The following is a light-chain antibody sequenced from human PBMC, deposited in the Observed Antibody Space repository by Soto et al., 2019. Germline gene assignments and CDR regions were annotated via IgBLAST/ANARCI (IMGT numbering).Light chain of an antibody. Sequence: EIVVSQSPGTLSLAPWETATLSCRASHSIDYLAWYQHRRGQAPRLLLLGASTRAPGIPDRFSGSGFGTDFTLTISRLEPEDSAVYYCQQYGTLPLTFGGGTRLEIK. CDR2: GAS. CDR1: HSIDY. CDR3: QQYGTLPLT. V-gene: IGKV3-20*01. J-gene: IGKJ5*01.